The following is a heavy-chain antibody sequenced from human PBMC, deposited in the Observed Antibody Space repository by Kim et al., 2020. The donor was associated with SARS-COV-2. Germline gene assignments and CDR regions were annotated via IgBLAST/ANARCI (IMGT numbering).Heavy chain of an antibody. CDR1: GFTFSSYS. CDR2: ISSSSSYI. CDR3: ARHGPYCSSTSCYSYYYYGRGV. Sequence: GGSLRLSCAASGFTFSSYSMNWVRQAPGKGLEWVSSISSSSSYIYYADSVKGRFTISRDNAKNSLYLQMNSLRAEDTAVYYCARHGPYCSSTSCYSYYYYGRGVGPQGHRLPLSS. V-gene: IGHV3-21*01. D-gene: IGHD2-2*02. J-gene: IGHJ6*02.